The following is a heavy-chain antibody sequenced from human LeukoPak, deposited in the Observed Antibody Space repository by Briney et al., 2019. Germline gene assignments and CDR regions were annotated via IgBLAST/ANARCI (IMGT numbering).Heavy chain of an antibody. CDR2: IYSGGST. D-gene: IGHD5-18*01. V-gene: IGHV3-53*01. CDR3: ARGGIHLWFDLDP. Sequence: PGGSLRLSCAASGFTVSSNYMSWVRQAPGKGLEWVSVIYSGGSTYYADSVKGRFTISRDNSKNTLYLQMNSLRAEDTAVYYCARGGIHLWFDLDPWGQGTLVTVSS. J-gene: IGHJ5*02. CDR1: GFTVSSNY.